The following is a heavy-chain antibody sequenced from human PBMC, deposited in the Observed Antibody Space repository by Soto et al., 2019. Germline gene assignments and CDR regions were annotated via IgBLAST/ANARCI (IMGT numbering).Heavy chain of an antibody. V-gene: IGHV3-74*01. D-gene: IGHD1-26*01. CDR1: GFTFSSYY. CDR2: IKTDGSTT. Sequence: VQLVESGGGLVQTGGSLRLSCAASGFTFSSYYMHWVRQAPGKGLVWVSRIKTDGSTTDYADSVKGRFTISRDNAKNTLYLQMNSLRAEDTAVYYCARDPFRVGTYWGQGTLVTVSS. CDR3: ARDPFRVGTY. J-gene: IGHJ4*02.